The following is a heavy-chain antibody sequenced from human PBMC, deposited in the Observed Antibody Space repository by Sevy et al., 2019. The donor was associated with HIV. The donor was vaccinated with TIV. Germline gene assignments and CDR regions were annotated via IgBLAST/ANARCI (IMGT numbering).Heavy chain of an antibody. Sequence: GGSPRLSCAASGFTFSSYGMHWVRQAPGKGLEWVAVIWYDGSNKYYADSVKGRFTISRDNSKNTLYLQMNSLRAEDTTVYYCARDKVVPAAIYYYYGMDVWGQGTTVTVSS. CDR3: ARDKVVPAAIYYYYGMDV. D-gene: IGHD2-2*01. V-gene: IGHV3-33*01. CDR1: GFTFSSYG. J-gene: IGHJ6*02. CDR2: IWYDGSNK.